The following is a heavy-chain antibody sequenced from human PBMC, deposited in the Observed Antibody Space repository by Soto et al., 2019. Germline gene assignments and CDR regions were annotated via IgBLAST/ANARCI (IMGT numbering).Heavy chain of an antibody. CDR2: VRNKANSYTT. J-gene: IGHJ3*02. D-gene: IGHD2-8*01. Sequence: GGSLRLSCVLSGFTFSDHHTDWNRQAPGKGLEWVGRVRNKANSYTTEYSASVKARFTVSRDESKKLLYLQMNSLKTEHTAVNYCAGPLGRDAVRDLEIWGPGTVVTVSS. CDR3: AGPLGRDAVRDLEI. CDR1: GFTFSDHH. V-gene: IGHV3-72*01.